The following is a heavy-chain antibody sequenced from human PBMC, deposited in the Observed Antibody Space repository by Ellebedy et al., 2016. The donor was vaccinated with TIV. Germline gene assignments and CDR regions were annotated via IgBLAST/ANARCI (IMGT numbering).Heavy chain of an antibody. Sequence: MPSETLSLTCTVSGGSISSGDYYWSWIRQPTGKGLEWIGYIYYSGSTYYNPSLKSRVTISVETSKNQFSLKLSSVTAADTAVYYCARENCSGGSCVKPYGMDVWGQGTTVTVSS. D-gene: IGHD2-15*01. CDR2: IYYSGST. CDR3: ARENCSGGSCVKPYGMDV. CDR1: GGSISSGDYY. V-gene: IGHV4-30-4*02. J-gene: IGHJ6*02.